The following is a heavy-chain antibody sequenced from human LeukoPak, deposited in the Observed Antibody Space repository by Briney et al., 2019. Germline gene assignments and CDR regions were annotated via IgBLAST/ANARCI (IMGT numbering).Heavy chain of an antibody. CDR1: GGSFSGYY. CDR3: ASLIAAAGYYYYGMDV. CDR2: INHSGST. D-gene: IGHD6-13*01. V-gene: IGHV4-34*01. J-gene: IGHJ6*02. Sequence: SETLSLTCAVYGGSFSGYYWSWIRQPPGKGLEWIGEINHSGSTNYNPSPKSRVTISVDTSKNQFSLKLSSVTAADTAVYYCASLIAAAGYYYYGMDVWGQGTTVTVSS.